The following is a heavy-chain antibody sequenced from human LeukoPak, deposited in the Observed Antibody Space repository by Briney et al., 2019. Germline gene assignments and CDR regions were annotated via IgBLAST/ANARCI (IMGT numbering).Heavy chain of an antibody. J-gene: IGHJ4*02. CDR2: SSGSDGST. CDR1: GVPFSSYA. CDR3: AKDRLGLYFFDY. V-gene: IGHV3-23*01. D-gene: IGHD3-3*02. Sequence: GGSLTLSCAASGVPFSSYAMSWVRQPPGKGLEWVEVSSGSDGSTYYTGPVKGRFTTSRDNSKNKLYLQMDSLRAEDTAVYYCAKDRLGLYFFDYWGWGNVVIVTS.